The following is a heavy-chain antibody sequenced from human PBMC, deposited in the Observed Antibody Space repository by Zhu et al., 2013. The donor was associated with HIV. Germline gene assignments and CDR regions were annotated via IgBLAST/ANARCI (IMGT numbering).Heavy chain of an antibody. CDR2: MNPNSGGT. CDR3: SRGGXFDY. V-gene: IGHV1-2*02. Sequence: QVQLVQSGAEVKKPGASVKVSCKTSGYTFTGYYIHWFRQAPGQGLEWMGWMNPNSGGTNYAQNFQGRVTMTRDASITTANMDLIRLESDDTAVYFCSRGGXFDYWGQGALVTVSS. J-gene: IGHJ4*02. CDR1: GYTFTGYY.